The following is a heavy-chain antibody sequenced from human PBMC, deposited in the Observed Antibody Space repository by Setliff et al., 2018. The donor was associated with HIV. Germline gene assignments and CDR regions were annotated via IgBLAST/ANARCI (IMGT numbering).Heavy chain of an antibody. V-gene: IGHV1-2*02. Sequence: ASVKVSCKASGYTFTAYYMHWVRQAPGQGLEWMGWINPNSGGTNYAQKFQGRATMTSDTSISTAYMELFRLRSDDTAVYYCARWPTTASQYYYYYMDVWGKGTTVTVSS. CDR3: ARWPTTASQYYYYYMDV. CDR1: GYTFTAYY. CDR2: INPNSGGT. J-gene: IGHJ6*03. D-gene: IGHD4-17*01.